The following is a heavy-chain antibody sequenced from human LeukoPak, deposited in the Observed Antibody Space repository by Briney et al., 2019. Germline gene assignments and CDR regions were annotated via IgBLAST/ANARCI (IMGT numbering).Heavy chain of an antibody. V-gene: IGHV4-34*01. J-gene: IGHJ6*02. CDR2: INHSGST. CDR3: ARGHNPVGLWRYYYGMDV. Sequence: PSETLSLTCAVYGGSFSGYYWSWIRQPPGKGLEWIGEINHSGSTNYNPSLKSRVTISVDTSKNQFSLKLSSVTAADTAVYYCARGHNPVGLWRYYYGMDVWGQGTTVTVSS. CDR1: GGSFSGYY. D-gene: IGHD2-21*01.